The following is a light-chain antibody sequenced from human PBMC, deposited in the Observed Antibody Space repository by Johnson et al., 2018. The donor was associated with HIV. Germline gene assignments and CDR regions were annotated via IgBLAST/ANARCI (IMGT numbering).Light chain of an antibody. J-gene: IGLJ1*01. V-gene: IGLV1-51*01. CDR2: DNT. CDR3: GTWDNSRSAYG. CDR1: SSNIGINY. Sequence: QSVLTQPPSVSAAPGQKVTISCSGSSSNIGINYVSWYQQLPGTAPKLLIYDNTKRPSGIPDRFSGSKSGTSATLGITAPPTGDEAAYYCGTWDNSRSAYGFGTGTKVTVL.